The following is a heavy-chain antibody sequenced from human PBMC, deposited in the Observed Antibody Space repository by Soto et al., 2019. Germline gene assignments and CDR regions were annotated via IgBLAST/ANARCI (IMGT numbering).Heavy chain of an antibody. J-gene: IGHJ4*02. D-gene: IGHD3-10*01. Sequence: QITLKESGPTLVRPTQTLTLTCTFSGFSLTTSGVGVGWIRQPSGKALEWLAVIYWDDDKRYSSSLKSRLTITKDTSKNQVVLTMTNMDPVDTATYYYAHHPYYGLGSYSFDYWGQGTLVTVSS. V-gene: IGHV2-5*02. CDR2: IYWDDDK. CDR1: GFSLTTSGVG. CDR3: AHHPYYGLGSYSFDY.